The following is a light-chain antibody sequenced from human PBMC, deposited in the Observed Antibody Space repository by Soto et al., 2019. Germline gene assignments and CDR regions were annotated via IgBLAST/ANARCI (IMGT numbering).Light chain of an antibody. V-gene: IGKV3-15*01. Sequence: IVMTQSPGTLSVSPGERATLCCRASQGVYSHLAWYQQKPGQAPRLLLYAASNRATGIPARFSGGRSGTEFTLTISSLQSEDFAVYFCQQYTEWPWTFGRGTKVEFK. CDR3: QQYTEWPWT. CDR1: QGVYSH. J-gene: IGKJ1*01. CDR2: AAS.